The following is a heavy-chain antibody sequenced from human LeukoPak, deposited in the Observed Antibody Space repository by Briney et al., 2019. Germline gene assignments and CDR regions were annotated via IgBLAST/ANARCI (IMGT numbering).Heavy chain of an antibody. CDR2: IKSKSDGETT. Sequence: GGSLRLPCTDSGFTFSNAWLTWVRQAPGLGLEWVGRIKSKSDGETTNYAAPVKGRFTISRDDSKNTQYLQMNSLKIEDTALYYRATPILTNRDCAWGQGTMVTVSP. CDR1: GFTFSNAW. V-gene: IGHV3-15*01. CDR3: ATPILTNRDCA. D-gene: IGHD2-21*02. J-gene: IGHJ3*01.